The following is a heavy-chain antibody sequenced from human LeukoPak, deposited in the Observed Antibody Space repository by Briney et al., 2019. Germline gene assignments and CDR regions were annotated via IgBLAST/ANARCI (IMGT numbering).Heavy chain of an antibody. CDR1: GFTFSNAW. J-gene: IGHJ6*03. D-gene: IGHD1-20*01. CDR2: IKSKTDGGTT. V-gene: IGHV3-15*01. Sequence: PGGSLRLSCAASGFTFSNAWMSWVRQAPGKGLEWVGRIKSKTDGGTTDYAAHVKGRFTISRDDSKNTLYLQMNSLKTEDTAVYYCTTGFIAGTASGYYYYMDVWGKGTTVTVSS. CDR3: TTGFIAGTASGYYYYMDV.